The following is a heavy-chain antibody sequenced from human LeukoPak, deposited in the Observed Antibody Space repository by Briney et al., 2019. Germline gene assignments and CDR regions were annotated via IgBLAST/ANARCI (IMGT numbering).Heavy chain of an antibody. V-gene: IGHV4-59*11. CDR2: IYYSGST. J-gene: IGHJ4*02. CDR3: ARSVYNSGPLGY. Sequence: KSSETLSLTCTVSGGSISSHYWSWIRQPPGKGLEWIGYIYYSGSTNYNPSLKGRVTISVDTSKNQFSLKLSSVTAADTAVYYCARSVYNSGPLGYWGQGTLVTVSS. D-gene: IGHD1-26*01. CDR1: GGSISSHY.